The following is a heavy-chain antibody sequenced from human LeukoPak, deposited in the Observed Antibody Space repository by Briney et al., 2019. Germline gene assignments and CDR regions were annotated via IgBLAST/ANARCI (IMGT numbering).Heavy chain of an antibody. V-gene: IGHV1-69*13. D-gene: IGHD5-18*01. CDR3: ARADRWIQLWLRDTPTGNFDY. J-gene: IGHJ4*02. CDR2: IIPIFGTA. Sequence: SVKVSCKASGGTFSSYAISWVRQAPGQGLEWMGGIIPIFGTANYAQKFQGRVTITADESTSTAYMELSSLRSEDTAVYYCARADRWIQLWLRDTPTGNFDYWGQGTLVTVSS. CDR1: GGTFSSYA.